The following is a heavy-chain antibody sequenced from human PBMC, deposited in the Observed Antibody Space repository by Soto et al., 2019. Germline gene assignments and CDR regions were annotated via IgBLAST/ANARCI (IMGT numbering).Heavy chain of an antibody. Sequence: GGSLRLSCAASGFTFSDYYMSWIRQAPGKGLEWVSYISSSGSTIYYADSVKGRFTISRDNAKNSLYLQMNSLRAEDTAVYYCARDQLREAVAGSGGYWGQGTLVTVSS. CDR3: ARDQLREAVAGSGGY. CDR1: GFTFSDYY. CDR2: ISSSGSTI. V-gene: IGHV3-11*01. D-gene: IGHD6-19*01. J-gene: IGHJ4*02.